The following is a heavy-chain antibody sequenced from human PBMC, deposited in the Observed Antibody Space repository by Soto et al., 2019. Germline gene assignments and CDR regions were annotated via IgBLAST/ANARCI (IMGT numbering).Heavy chain of an antibody. CDR3: ASTHNSDGYYYFDS. D-gene: IGHD3-22*01. J-gene: IGHJ4*02. Sequence: QVQLVQSGAEVKKPGSSMKVSCKASGVTFKTYALTWVRQAPGQGLEWMGGIIPIFGAANYAQSLQGRVTITADTSTNTSYMEMSSLRSEDTAMYFCASTHNSDGYYYFDSWGQGTLVTVSS. CDR2: IIPIFGAA. V-gene: IGHV1-69*06. CDR1: GVTFKTYA.